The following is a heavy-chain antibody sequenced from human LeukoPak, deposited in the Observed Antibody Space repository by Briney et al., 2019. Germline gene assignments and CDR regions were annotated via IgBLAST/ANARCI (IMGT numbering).Heavy chain of an antibody. CDR3: AKVRPFTPIAVVPEYFDY. V-gene: IGHV3-23*01. Sequence: PGGSLRLSWAASGFTFSDYAITWVRQAPGKGLEWVSHISGNGGSTSYADSVRGRFTVSRDNSKNMLYLQMNSLRVDDTAVYYCAKVRPFTPIAVVPEYFDYWGQGTLVAVS. CDR1: GFTFSDYA. CDR2: ISGNGGST. D-gene: IGHD3-22*01. J-gene: IGHJ4*02.